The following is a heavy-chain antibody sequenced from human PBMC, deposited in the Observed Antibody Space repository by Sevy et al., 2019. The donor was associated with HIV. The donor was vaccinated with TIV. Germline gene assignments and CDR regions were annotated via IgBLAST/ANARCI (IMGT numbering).Heavy chain of an antibody. CDR1: GYTFTAYH. D-gene: IGHD6-13*01. V-gene: IGHV1-2*02. Sequence: ASVKVSCKTSGYTFTAYHMHWMRQAPGQGLEWMGWVYPNSGDTEYAQKFQGRVTMTTDTSINTVYMELSGLRSDDTAMYYCSRETWYFGNWGQGTLVTVSS. CDR3: SRETWYFGN. CDR2: VYPNSGDT. J-gene: IGHJ4*02.